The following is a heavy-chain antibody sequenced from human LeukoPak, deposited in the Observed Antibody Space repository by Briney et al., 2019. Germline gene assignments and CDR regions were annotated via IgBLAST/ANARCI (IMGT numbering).Heavy chain of an antibody. CDR2: INPNSGGT. J-gene: IGHJ6*03. V-gene: IGHV1-2*02. D-gene: IGHD6-19*01. CDR3: AIIAVADETHYYYYYYMDV. Sequence: ASVKVSCKASGYTFTGYYMHWVRQAPGQGLEWMGWINPNSGGTNYAQKFQGRVTMTRDTSISTAYMELSRLRSDDTAVYYCAIIAVADETHYYYYYYMDVWGKGTTVTVSS. CDR1: GYTFTGYY.